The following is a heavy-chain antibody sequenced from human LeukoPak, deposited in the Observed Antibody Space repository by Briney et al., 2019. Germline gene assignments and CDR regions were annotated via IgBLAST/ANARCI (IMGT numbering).Heavy chain of an antibody. CDR3: ASPFHCSSTSCLDY. V-gene: IGHV3-53*01. CDR2: IYSGGST. D-gene: IGHD2-2*01. CDR1: GFTVSSNY. Sequence: SGGSLRLSCAASGFTVSSNYMSWVRQAPGKGLEWVSVIYSGGSTYYADSVKGRFTISRDNSKNTLYLQMNSLRAEDTAVYYCASPFHCSSTSCLDYWGQGTLVTVSS. J-gene: IGHJ4*02.